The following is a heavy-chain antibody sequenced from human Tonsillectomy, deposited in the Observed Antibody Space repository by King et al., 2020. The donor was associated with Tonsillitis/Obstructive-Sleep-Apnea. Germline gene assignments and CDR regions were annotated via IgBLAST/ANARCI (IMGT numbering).Heavy chain of an antibody. Sequence: MQLQESGPGLVKPSETLSLTCTVSGGSISSSSYYWGWIRQPPGQGLEWIGSIYYSGSTYYNPSLKSRVTISVDTSKNQFSLKLSSVTAADTAVYYCASTITIFGVAVGRFDPWGQGTLVTVSS. CDR1: GGSISSSSYY. V-gene: IGHV4-39*01. CDR2: IYYSGST. J-gene: IGHJ5*02. D-gene: IGHD3-3*01. CDR3: ASTITIFGVAVGRFDP.